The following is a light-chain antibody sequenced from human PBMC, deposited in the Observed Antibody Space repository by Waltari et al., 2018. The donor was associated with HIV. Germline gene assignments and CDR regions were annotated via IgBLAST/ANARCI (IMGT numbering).Light chain of an antibody. J-gene: IGKJ5*01. V-gene: IGKV3-15*01. Sequence: VMTQSPASLSFSPGASATLSCRPIQSVSRNLDWYQQKPGQAPRLLIDDASTRATGIPGRFSGSGSGTEFTLTISSLQSEDFAVYYCQQYNSWPITFGQGTRLEIK. CDR2: DAS. CDR1: QSVSRN. CDR3: QQYNSWPIT.